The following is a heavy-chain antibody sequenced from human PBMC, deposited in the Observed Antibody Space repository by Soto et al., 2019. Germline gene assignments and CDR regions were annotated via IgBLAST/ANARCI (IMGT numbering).Heavy chain of an antibody. J-gene: IGHJ4*02. D-gene: IGHD3-10*01. CDR3: ARGRASYYYGSGSPYYFDY. CDR2: IIPIFGTA. CDR1: GGTFSSYA. V-gene: IGHV1-69*13. Sequence: SVRVSCKASGGTFSSYAISWVRQAPGQGLEWMGGIIPIFGTANYAQKFQGRVTITADESTSTAYMELSSLRSEDTAVYYCARGRASYYYGSGSPYYFDYWGQGTLVTVSS.